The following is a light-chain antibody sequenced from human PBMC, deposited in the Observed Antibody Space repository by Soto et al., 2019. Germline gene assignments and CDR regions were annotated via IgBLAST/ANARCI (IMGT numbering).Light chain of an antibody. Sequence: DIVLTQSPLSLPVTLGQPASLSCRSSESLLHSGGNTYLSWLHQRPGQPPRLLIYQISERLSGVPDRFSGSGAGTNFTLRISRVEAKDVGIFFCMQSSQLRTFGQGTKVDIK. J-gene: IGKJ1*01. CDR2: QIS. V-gene: IGKV2-24*01. CDR3: MQSSQLRT. CDR1: ESLLHSGGNTY.